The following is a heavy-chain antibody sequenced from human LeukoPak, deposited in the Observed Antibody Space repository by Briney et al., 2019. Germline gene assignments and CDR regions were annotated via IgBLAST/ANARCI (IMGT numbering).Heavy chain of an antibody. J-gene: IGHJ5*02. V-gene: IGHV7-4-1*02. CDR3: ARDHPRYSSSP. CDR1: GYTFTSYD. CDR2: VNTNTGNP. D-gene: IGHD6-13*01. Sequence: ASVKVSCKASGYTFTSYDINWVRQATGQGLEWMGWVNTNTGNPTYAQGFTGRFVFSLDTSVSTAYLQISSLKAEDTAVYYCARDHPRYSSSPWGQGTLVTVSS.